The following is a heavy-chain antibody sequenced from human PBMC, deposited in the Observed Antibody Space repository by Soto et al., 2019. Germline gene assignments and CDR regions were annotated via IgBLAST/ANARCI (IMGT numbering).Heavy chain of an antibody. D-gene: IGHD2-2*01. Sequence: QVQLVESGGGVVQPGRSLRLSCAASGFTFSSYGMHWVRQAPGKGLEWVAVISYDGSNKYYADSVKGRFTISRDNSKNTLYLQMNSLRAEDTAVYYCASDLVPAAPRQYGMDVWGQGTTVTVSS. V-gene: IGHV3-30*03. CDR2: ISYDGSNK. J-gene: IGHJ6*02. CDR1: GFTFSSYG. CDR3: ASDLVPAAPRQYGMDV.